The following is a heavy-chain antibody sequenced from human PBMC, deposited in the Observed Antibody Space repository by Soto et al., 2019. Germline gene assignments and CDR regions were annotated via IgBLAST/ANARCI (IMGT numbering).Heavy chain of an antibody. D-gene: IGHD4-17*01. J-gene: IGHJ3*02. CDR1: GGSISSSSYY. Sequence: SETLSLTCTVSGGSISSSSYYWGWIRQPPGKGPEWIGSIYYSGSTYYNPSLKSRVTISVDTSKNQFSLKLSSVTAADTAVYYCASPYGGDGAEDAFDIWGQGAMVTVS. CDR2: IYYSGST. CDR3: ASPYGGDGAEDAFDI. V-gene: IGHV4-39*01.